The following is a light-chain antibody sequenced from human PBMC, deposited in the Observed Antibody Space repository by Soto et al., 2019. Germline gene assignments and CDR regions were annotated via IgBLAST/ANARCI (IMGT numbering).Light chain of an antibody. Sequence: EILMTQSPATLSVSPVERATLSFRANQKISSDLAWYQQKPGQAPRLLIYGATTRATGIPARFSGSGSGTDFTLTISSLQSEDFAVYYCQMYNNWLGTFGGGTKVDIK. CDR3: QMYNNWLGT. J-gene: IGKJ4*01. CDR1: QKISSD. V-gene: IGKV3-15*01. CDR2: GAT.